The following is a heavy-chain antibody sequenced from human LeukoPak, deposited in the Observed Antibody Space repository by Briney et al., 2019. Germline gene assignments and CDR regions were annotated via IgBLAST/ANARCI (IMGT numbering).Heavy chain of an antibody. CDR2: ISSSSSYI. CDR3: VRDRGYCSGGTCYALWDY. Sequence: KPGGSLRLSCAASGFTFSSYSMNWVRQAPGKGLEWVSSISSSSSYIYYADSVKGRFTISRDNAKNSLYLQMNSLRAEDTAMYYCVRDRGYCSGGTCYALWDYWGQGTLVTVSS. CDR1: GFTFSSYS. J-gene: IGHJ4*02. V-gene: IGHV3-21*01. D-gene: IGHD2-15*01.